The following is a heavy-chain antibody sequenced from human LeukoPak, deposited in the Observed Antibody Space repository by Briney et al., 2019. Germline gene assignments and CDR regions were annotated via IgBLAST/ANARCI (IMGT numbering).Heavy chain of an antibody. J-gene: IGHJ4*02. CDR1: GYTLTSYG. V-gene: IGHV1-18*01. CDR3: ASRVGATGFGRFDY. Sequence: ASVKVSCKASGYTLTSYGISWVRQAPGQGLEWMGWISAYNGNRNYAQKLQGRVTMTPDTSTSTAYMELRSLRPDDTAVYYCASRVGATGFGRFDYWGQGTLVTVSS. CDR2: ISAYNGNR. D-gene: IGHD1-26*01.